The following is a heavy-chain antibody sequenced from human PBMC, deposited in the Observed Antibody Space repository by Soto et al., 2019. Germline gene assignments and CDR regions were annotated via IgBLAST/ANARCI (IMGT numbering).Heavy chain of an antibody. CDR3: ARGRGLLWFGELLSKVPPGYYYYGMDV. J-gene: IGHJ6*02. Sequence: SVKGSCKASGGTFSSYAISWVRKAPGQGLEWMGGIIPIFGTANYAQKFQGRVTITADESTSTAYMELSSLRSEDTAVYYCARGRGLLWFGELLSKVPPGYYYYGMDVWGQGTTVTVSS. CDR2: IIPIFGTA. CDR1: GGTFSSYA. V-gene: IGHV1-69*13. D-gene: IGHD3-10*01.